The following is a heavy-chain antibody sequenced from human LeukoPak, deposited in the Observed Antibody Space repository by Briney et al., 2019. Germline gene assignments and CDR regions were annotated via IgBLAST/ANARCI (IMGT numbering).Heavy chain of an antibody. D-gene: IGHD3-22*01. CDR3: ARDLAYYDSSGYPLFDY. CDR2: ISAYNGNT. J-gene: IGHJ4*02. Sequence: ASVKVSCKASGYTFTSYGISWVRQAPGQGLEWMGWISAYNGNTNYVQKLQGRVTMTTDTSTSTAYMELRSLRSDDTAVYYCARDLAYYDSSGYPLFDYWGQGTLVTVSS. CDR1: GYTFTSYG. V-gene: IGHV1-18*01.